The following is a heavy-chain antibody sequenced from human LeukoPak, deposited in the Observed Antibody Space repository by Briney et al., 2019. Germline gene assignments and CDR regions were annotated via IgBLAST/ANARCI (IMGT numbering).Heavy chain of an antibody. CDR1: GYSISTGYY. CDR2: IYHSGNT. J-gene: IGHJ4*02. V-gene: IGHV4-38-2*02. D-gene: IGHD4-17*01. Sequence: SETLSLTCTVSGYSISTGYYWGWIRQPPGKGLEWIGNIYHSGNTYYNPSLKSRITLSVDTSKNQFSLKLSSVTAADTAVYYCARELYGDYVDYWGQGTLVTVSS. CDR3: ARELYGDYVDY.